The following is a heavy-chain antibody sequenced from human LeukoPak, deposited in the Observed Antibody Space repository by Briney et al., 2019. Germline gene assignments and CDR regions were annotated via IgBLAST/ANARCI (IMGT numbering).Heavy chain of an antibody. CDR2: IWYDGSNK. CDR1: GFTFSSHG. D-gene: IGHD6-19*01. V-gene: IGHV3-33*01. J-gene: IGHJ3*02. CDR3: ARGRGSGWYDAFDI. Sequence: GGSLRLSCAASGFTFSSHGMHWVRQAPGKGLEWVAVIWYDGSNKFYADSVRGRFTISRDNSKNTLYVQMNSLRAEDTAVYYCARGRGSGWYDAFDIWGQGRMVTVSS.